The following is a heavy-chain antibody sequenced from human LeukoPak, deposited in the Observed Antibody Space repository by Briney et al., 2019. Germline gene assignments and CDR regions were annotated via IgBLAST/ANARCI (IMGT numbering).Heavy chain of an antibody. V-gene: IGHV4-59*01. D-gene: IGHD3-3*01. CDR2: IYYSGST. CDR3: ARLLYYDFWSGYNRHPFEYYYYYMDV. Sequence: PSETLSLTCTVSGGSISSYYWSWIRQPPGKGLEWIGYIYYSGSTNYNPSLKSRVTISVDTSKNQFSLKLSSVTAADTAVYYCARLLYYDFWSGYNRHPFEYYYYYMDVWGKGTTVTVSS. J-gene: IGHJ6*03. CDR1: GGSISSYY.